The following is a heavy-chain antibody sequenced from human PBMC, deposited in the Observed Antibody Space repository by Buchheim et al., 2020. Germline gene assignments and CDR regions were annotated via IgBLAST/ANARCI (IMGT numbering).Heavy chain of an antibody. V-gene: IGHV3-48*01. CDR1: GFTFSSYS. J-gene: IGHJ4*02. CDR2: ISSSSSTI. D-gene: IGHD2-2*01. Sequence: EVQLVESGGGLVQPGGSLRLSCAASGFTFSSYSMNWVRQAPGKGLEWVSYISSSSSTIYYADSVKGRFTISREKAKTSLYLQMNSLRAEDTAVYYCARENIVVVPAARSYYFDYWGQGTL. CDR3: ARENIVVVPAARSYYFDY.